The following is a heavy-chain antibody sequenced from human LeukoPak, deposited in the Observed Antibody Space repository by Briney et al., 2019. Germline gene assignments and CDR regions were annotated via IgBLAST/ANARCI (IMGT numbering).Heavy chain of an antibody. Sequence: GGSLRLSCAASGFTMTTYAMTWVRQAPGTGLEWVSAMTSSGVSTFYADSVKGRFTISRDTSKNTLYLQMNSLRTEDSAIYYCAKDSRRMQLWSFDSWGQGTLVTVSS. CDR1: GFTMTTYA. V-gene: IGHV3-23*01. CDR2: MTSSGVST. CDR3: AKDSRRMQLWSFDS. D-gene: IGHD1-1*01. J-gene: IGHJ4*02.